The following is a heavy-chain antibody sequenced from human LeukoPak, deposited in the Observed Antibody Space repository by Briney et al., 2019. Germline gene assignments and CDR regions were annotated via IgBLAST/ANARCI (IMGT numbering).Heavy chain of an antibody. CDR1: GYTLTDLS. J-gene: IGHJ4*02. Sequence: ASVKVSCKVSGYTLTDLSIHWVRQAPGKGREGMGGFDHEDGETINAQKFQGRVTMTEDPSTDAAYMELSSLSSEDTAVYYCATVSGYSNIYYFDYWGQGTLVTVSS. CDR3: ATVSGYSNIYYFDY. D-gene: IGHD6-13*01. V-gene: IGHV1-24*01. CDR2: FDHEDGET.